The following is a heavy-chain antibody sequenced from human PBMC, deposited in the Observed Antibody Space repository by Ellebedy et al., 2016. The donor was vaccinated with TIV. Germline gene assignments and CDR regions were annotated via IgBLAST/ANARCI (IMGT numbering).Heavy chain of an antibody. Sequence: MPGGSLRLSCAVYGGSFSNYYSTWIRYSPGKGLEWIGEIHPSGSASYNPSLQSRVTISLDTSKSQFSLRMNSFTAADTAVYYCARGQDAYKLGNYWGQGTLVSVSS. V-gene: IGHV4-34*01. CDR1: GGSFSNYY. D-gene: IGHD5-24*01. J-gene: IGHJ4*02. CDR3: ARGQDAYKLGNY. CDR2: IHPSGSA.